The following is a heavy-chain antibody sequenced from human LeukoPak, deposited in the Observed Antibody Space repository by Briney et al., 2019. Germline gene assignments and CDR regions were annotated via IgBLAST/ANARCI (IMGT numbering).Heavy chain of an antibody. D-gene: IGHD3-22*01. CDR2: IIYSGNT. V-gene: IGHV4-39*01. J-gene: IGHJ4*02. CDR1: SGSISSTSYY. CDR3: ARQGVIVVVTPFDY. Sequence: KPSETLSLTCTASSGSISSTSYYWGWIRQPPGRGLEWIGGIIYSGNTYYNPSLKSRVTISVDTSKNQFSLKLSSVTAADTAVYYCARQGVIVVVTPFDYWGQGTLVTVSS.